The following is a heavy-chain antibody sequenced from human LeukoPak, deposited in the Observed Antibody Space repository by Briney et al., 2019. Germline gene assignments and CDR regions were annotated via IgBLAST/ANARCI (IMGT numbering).Heavy chain of an antibody. D-gene: IGHD1-26*01. V-gene: IGHV3-7*01. CDR1: GFIFSNYW. Sequence: GGSLRLSCAASGFIFSNYWMTWVRQAPGKGLEWVANIKADGSETYYVDSVKGRFTISRDNAKNSLYLQMDSLGPEDTAVYYCARDPYSGNYGNDYYYYMDVWGKGTTVTISS. CDR3: ARDPYSGNYGNDYYYYMDV. CDR2: IKADGSET. J-gene: IGHJ6*03.